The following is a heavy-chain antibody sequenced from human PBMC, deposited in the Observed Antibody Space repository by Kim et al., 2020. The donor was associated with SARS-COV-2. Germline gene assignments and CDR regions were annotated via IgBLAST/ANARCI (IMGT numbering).Heavy chain of an antibody. CDR1: GDSISSSNW. CDR3: ARVTILGVATVDY. V-gene: IGHV4-4*02. Sequence: SETLSLTCAVSGDSISSSNWWSWVRQPPGKGLEWIGKIYHSGSTNYNPSLKSRVTISVDKSKNQFSLKLSSVTAADTAVYYCARVTILGVATVDYWGQGTLVTVSS. D-gene: IGHD3-3*01. CDR2: IYHSGST. J-gene: IGHJ4*02.